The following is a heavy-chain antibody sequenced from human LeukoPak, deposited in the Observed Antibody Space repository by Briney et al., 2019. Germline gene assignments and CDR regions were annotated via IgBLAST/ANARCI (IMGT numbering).Heavy chain of an antibody. CDR3: ARETFSGWYRNYYYYMDV. Sequence: GGSLRLSCAASGFTFSSSGMHWVRQALGKGLEWVAFIRYDGNNKYYADSVKGRFTISRDNSKNTLYLQMSSLRAEDTAVYYCARETFSGWYRNYYYYMDVWGKGTTVTISS. D-gene: IGHD6-19*01. V-gene: IGHV3-30*02. CDR1: GFTFSSSG. J-gene: IGHJ6*03. CDR2: IRYDGNNK.